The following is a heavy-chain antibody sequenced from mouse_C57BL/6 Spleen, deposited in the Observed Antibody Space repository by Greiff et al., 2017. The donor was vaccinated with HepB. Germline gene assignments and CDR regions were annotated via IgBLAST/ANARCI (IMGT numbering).Heavy chain of an antibody. CDR2: IYPSDSET. Sequence: QVQLQQSGAELVRPGSSVKLSCKASGYTFTSYWMDWVKQRPGQGLEWIGNIYPSDSETHYNQKFKDKATLTVDKSSSTAYMQLSSLTSEDSAVYYCARGGYYAGDYFDYWGQGTTLTVSS. CDR1: GYTFTSYW. D-gene: IGHD2-3*01. CDR3: ARGGYYAGDYFDY. J-gene: IGHJ2*01. V-gene: IGHV1-61*01.